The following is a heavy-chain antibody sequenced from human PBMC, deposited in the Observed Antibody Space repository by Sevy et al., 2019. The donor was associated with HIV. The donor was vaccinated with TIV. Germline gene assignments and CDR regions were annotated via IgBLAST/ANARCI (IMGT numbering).Heavy chain of an antibody. V-gene: IGHV4-59*01. CDR1: GGSFSSYY. Sequence: SETLSLTCTISGGSFSSYYWTWIRQPPGKGLEWIGYIYYSGSTNYSPSLKSRLTISVDTSRNQFSLKLTSLTAADTAVYYCARADYDFWSGNYAMDVWGQGTTVTVSS. J-gene: IGHJ6*02. CDR3: ARADYDFWSGNYAMDV. D-gene: IGHD3-3*01. CDR2: IYYSGST.